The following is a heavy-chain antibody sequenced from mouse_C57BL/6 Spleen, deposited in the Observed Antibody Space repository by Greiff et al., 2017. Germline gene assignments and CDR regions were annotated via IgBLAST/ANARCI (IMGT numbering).Heavy chain of an antibody. Sequence: VQRVESGAELARPGASVKLSCKASGYTFTSYGISWVKQRTGQGLEWIGEIYPRSGNTYYNEKFKGKATLTADKSSSTAYMELRSLTSEDSAVYFCARDRYGYEGAMDYWGQGTSVTVSS. CDR2: IYPRSGNT. CDR3: ARDRYGYEGAMDY. V-gene: IGHV1-81*01. CDR1: GYTFTSYG. J-gene: IGHJ4*01. D-gene: IGHD2-2*01.